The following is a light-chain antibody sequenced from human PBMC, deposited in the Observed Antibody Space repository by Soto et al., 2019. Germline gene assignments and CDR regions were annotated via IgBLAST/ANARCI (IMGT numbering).Light chain of an antibody. Sequence: QSALPQPPSASGSPGQSVTISCTGTSSDVGAYKYVSWYQQYPGKAPKLMIYEVNKRPSGVPDRSSGSKSGNTASLTVSGLQAEDEADYYCTSYVGSNIWVFGGGTKLTVL. V-gene: IGLV2-8*01. CDR3: TSYVGSNIWV. CDR2: EVN. J-gene: IGLJ3*02. CDR1: SSDVGAYKY.